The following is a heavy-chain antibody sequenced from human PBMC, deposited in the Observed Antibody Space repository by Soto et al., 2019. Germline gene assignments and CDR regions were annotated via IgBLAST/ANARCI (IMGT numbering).Heavy chain of an antibody. CDR3: ARSITIFGVVTRSDYYYGMDV. CDR2: ISSSSSYI. J-gene: IGHJ6*02. CDR1: GFTFSSYS. Sequence: EGSQSLSCAASGFTFSSYSMNWVRQAPGKGLEWVSSISSSSSYIYYADSVKGRFTISRDNAKNSLYLQMNSLRAEDTAVYYCARSITIFGVVTRSDYYYGMDVWGQGTTVT. D-gene: IGHD3-3*01. V-gene: IGHV3-21*01.